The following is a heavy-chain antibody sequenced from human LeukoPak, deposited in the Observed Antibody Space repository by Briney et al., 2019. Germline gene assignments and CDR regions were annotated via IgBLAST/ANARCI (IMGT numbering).Heavy chain of an antibody. Sequence: PGGSLRLSCAASGFTFSSYALSAVRQAPGKGLDGVSAISGSGGSTDYADSVKGRFTISRDNSKNTLYLQMNSLRAEDTAVYYCAKENYDILTGYPIDYWGQGTLVTVSS. CDR1: GFTFSSYA. CDR2: ISGSGGST. D-gene: IGHD3-9*01. CDR3: AKENYDILTGYPIDY. V-gene: IGHV3-23*01. J-gene: IGHJ4*02.